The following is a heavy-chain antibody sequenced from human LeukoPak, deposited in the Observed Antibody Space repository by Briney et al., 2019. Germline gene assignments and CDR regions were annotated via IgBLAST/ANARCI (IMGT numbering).Heavy chain of an antibody. CDR1: GFTFSSYR. V-gene: IGHV3-21*01. CDR3: ARSGGGMDDY. D-gene: IGHD3-16*01. CDR2: ISSSSNHI. Sequence: GRSLRLSCAASGFTFSSYRMNWVRQAPGKGLEWVSSISSSSNHIYYADSVKGRFTISRDNAKNSLYLQMNSLRAEDTAVYYCARSGGGMDDYWGQGTLVTVSS. J-gene: IGHJ4*02.